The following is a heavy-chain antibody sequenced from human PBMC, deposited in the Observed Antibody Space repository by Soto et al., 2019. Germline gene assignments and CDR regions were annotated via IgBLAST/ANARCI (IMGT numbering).Heavy chain of an antibody. D-gene: IGHD3-9*01. V-gene: IGHV3-66*01. CDR3: ARGLDDILTRGEIDY. CDR2: ISSGGSA. CDR1: GFTVSSNY. Sequence: GGSLRLSCAASGFTVSSNYMSWVRQAPGKGLDWVSLISSGGSAYYADSVKGRFTISRDNAKNSLYLQMNSLRAEDTAVYYCARGLDDILTRGEIDYWGQGTLVTVSS. J-gene: IGHJ4*02.